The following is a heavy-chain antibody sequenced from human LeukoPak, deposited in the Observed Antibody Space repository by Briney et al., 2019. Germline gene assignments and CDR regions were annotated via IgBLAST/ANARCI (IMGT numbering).Heavy chain of an antibody. V-gene: IGHV3-21*01. D-gene: IGHD2-2*01. J-gene: IGHJ3*02. CDR2: ISSSSAHI. Sequence: PGGSLRLSCAASGLSFSTYSMNWVRQAPGKGLEWVSSISSSSAHIFYPDSVKGRFSISRDNAKSSLYLQMNSLRVEDTAVYYCTSRYCTTTNCYSFDNWGQGTLVTVSS. CDR3: TSRYCTTTNCYSFDN. CDR1: GLSFSTYS.